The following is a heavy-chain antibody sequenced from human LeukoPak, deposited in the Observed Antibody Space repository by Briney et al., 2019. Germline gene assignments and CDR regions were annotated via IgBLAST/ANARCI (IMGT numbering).Heavy chain of an antibody. CDR3: AKDRDVVVVAASDY. Sequence: GGSLRLSCAASGCTFSSYAMSWVRQAPGKGLEWVSAISGSGGSTYYADSVKGRFTISRDNSKNTLYLQMNSLRAEDTAVYYCAKDRDVVVVAASDYWGQGTLVTVSS. CDR1: GCTFSSYA. J-gene: IGHJ4*02. V-gene: IGHV3-23*01. CDR2: ISGSGGST. D-gene: IGHD2-15*01.